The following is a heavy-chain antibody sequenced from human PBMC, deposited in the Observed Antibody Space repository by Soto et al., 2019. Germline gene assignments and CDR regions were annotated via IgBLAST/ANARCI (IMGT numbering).Heavy chain of an antibody. CDR3: ARGGNGAARFYYYYYMDV. CDR1: GYTFTSYA. Sequence: GASVKVSCKASGYTFTSYAMHWVRQAPGQRLEWMGWINAGNGNTKYSQKFQGRVTITRDTSASTAYMELSSLRSEDTAVYYCARGGNGAARFYYYYYMDVWGKGTTVTVSS. V-gene: IGHV1-3*01. CDR2: INAGNGNT. J-gene: IGHJ6*03. D-gene: IGHD6-6*01.